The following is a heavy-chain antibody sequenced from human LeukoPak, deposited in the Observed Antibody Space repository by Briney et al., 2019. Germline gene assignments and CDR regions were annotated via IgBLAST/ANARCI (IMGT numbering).Heavy chain of an antibody. CDR3: ARRAGSYSHSYDY. V-gene: IGHV3-53*01. J-gene: IGHJ4*02. D-gene: IGHD2-15*01. Sequence: GGSLRLSCAASELTLSSNYMSWIRQAPGRGLEWVSFIYSGGSTYYADSVRGRFIISRDNSKNTLYLQMDSLRAEDTAVYYCARRAGSYSHSYDYWGQGTLVTVSS. CDR2: IYSGGST. CDR1: ELTLSSNY.